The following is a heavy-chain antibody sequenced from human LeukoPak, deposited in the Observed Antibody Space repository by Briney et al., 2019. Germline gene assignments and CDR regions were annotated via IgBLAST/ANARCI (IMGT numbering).Heavy chain of an antibody. Sequence: GGSLRLSCAASGFIFSNYWMSWVRQAPGKGLEWVANIKQDGSEKSHVDSVKGRFTISRDNAKNSLFLQMNSLRAEDTAIYYCARPTRGLTTDYWGQGTLVTVSS. CDR2: IKQDGSEK. J-gene: IGHJ4*02. D-gene: IGHD4/OR15-4a*01. CDR3: ARPTRGLTTDY. CDR1: GFIFSNYW. V-gene: IGHV3-7*03.